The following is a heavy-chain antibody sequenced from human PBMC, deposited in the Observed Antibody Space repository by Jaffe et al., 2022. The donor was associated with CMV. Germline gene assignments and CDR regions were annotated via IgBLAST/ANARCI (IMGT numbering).Heavy chain of an antibody. CDR3: ARENGIAAAGTESPPGY. CDR2: INPSGGST. V-gene: IGHV1-46*01. CDR1: GYTFTSYY. Sequence: QVQLVQSGAEVKKPGASVKVSCKASGYTFTSYYMHWVRQAPGQGLEWMGIINPSGGSTSYAQKFQGRVTMTRDTSTSTVYMELSSLRSEDTAVYYCARENGIAAAGTESPPGYWGQGTLVTVSS. J-gene: IGHJ4*02. D-gene: IGHD6-13*01.